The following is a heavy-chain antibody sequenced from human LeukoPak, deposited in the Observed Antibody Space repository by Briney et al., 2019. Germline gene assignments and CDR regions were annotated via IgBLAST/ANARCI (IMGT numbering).Heavy chain of an antibody. D-gene: IGHD3-10*01. V-gene: IGHV3-7*03. J-gene: IGHJ4*02. CDR2: IKQDGSEK. CDR1: GFTFSSHW. CDR3: ARLLLWFGEQVDY. Sequence: GGSLRLSCAASGFTFSSHWMSWVRQAPGKGLEWVANIKQDGSEKYYVDSVKGRFTISRDNAKNSLYLQMNSLRAEDTAVYYCARLLLWFGEQVDYWGQGTLVTVSS.